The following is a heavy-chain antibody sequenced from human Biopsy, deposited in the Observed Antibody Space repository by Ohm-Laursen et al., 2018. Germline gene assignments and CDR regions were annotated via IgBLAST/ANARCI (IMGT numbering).Heavy chain of an antibody. J-gene: IGHJ3*02. V-gene: IGHV3-33*01. CDR1: GFSFSSYG. D-gene: IGHD1-14*01. CDR3: ARPTSARAGGEAFDI. Sequence: SLRLSCTASGFSFSSYGMHWVRQAPGKGLEWVAVLWYDGTNKYYADSVKGRFTISRDNSKNTLYLQMNSLRAEDTAMYYCARPTSARAGGEAFDIWGQGTMVTVSS. CDR2: LWYDGTNK.